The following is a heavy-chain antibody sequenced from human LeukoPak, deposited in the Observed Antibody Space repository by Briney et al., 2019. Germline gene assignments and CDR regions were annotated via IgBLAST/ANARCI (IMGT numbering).Heavy chain of an antibody. Sequence: ASVKVSCKVSGYTLTELSMHWVRQAPGKGLEWTGGFDPEDGETIYAQKFQGRVTMTEDTSTDTAYMELSSLRSEDTAVYYCATSSGKLDYYYGMDVWGQGTTVTVSS. D-gene: IGHD1-26*01. CDR3: ATSSGKLDYYYGMDV. CDR2: FDPEDGET. V-gene: IGHV1-24*01. CDR1: GYTLTELS. J-gene: IGHJ6*02.